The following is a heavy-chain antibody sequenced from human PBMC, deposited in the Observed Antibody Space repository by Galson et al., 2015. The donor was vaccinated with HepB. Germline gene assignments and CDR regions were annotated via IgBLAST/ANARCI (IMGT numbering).Heavy chain of an antibody. V-gene: IGHV5-51*01. J-gene: IGHJ4*02. Sequence: QSGAEVKKPGESLKISCQGIGYHFSGYWIGWVRQMPGKGLEWMGIIYPGDSDTSYSPSFQGQVTISADQSSSVVYLQWNSLKPSDTAIYFCARRGGESSSHSRLDNWGQGTLVTVSS. CDR1: GYHFSGYW. CDR2: IYPGDSDT. D-gene: IGHD2-2*01. CDR3: ARRGGESSSHSRLDN.